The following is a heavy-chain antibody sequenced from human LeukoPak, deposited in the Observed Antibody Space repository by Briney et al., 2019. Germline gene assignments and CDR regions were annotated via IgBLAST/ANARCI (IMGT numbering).Heavy chain of an antibody. CDR3: AKEFTDGYKSYYFDY. J-gene: IGHJ4*02. D-gene: IGHD5-24*01. Sequence: SLRLSCAASGFTFDDYAMHWVRQAPGKGLEWVSGISWNSGSIGYADSVKGRFTISRDNAKNSLYLQMSSLRAEDTALYYCAKEFTDGYKSYYFDYWGQGTLVTVSS. CDR1: GFTFDDYA. V-gene: IGHV3-9*01. CDR2: ISWNSGSI.